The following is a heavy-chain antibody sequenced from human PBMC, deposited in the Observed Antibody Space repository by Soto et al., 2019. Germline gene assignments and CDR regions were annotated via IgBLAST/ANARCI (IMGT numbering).Heavy chain of an antibody. V-gene: IGHV3-74*01. CDR3: VRDHHDYDFWSGNPWGYFDL. CDR2: INDDGSRT. J-gene: IGHJ2*01. Sequence: EVQLVESGGGLVQPGGSLRLSCAASGFTLSNFWMHWVRQVPGKGLVWVSRINDDGSRTKYADSVEGRLTISRDNAKNTLYLQMDSLRVEDTAVYDCVRDHHDYDFWSGNPWGYFDLWGRGTLVTVSS. CDR1: GFTLSNFW. D-gene: IGHD3-3*01.